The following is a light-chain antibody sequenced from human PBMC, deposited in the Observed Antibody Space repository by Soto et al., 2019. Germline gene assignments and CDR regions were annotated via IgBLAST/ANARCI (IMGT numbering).Light chain of an antibody. CDR2: SAS. V-gene: IGKV1-39*01. CDR3: QQSYSTPRT. Sequence: DSLMTQPPSSLSASVEARHTVIYSSSQNNSSYLDWYQQKPGKAPKLLIYSASSLQSGVPSRFSGSGSGTDFTLTISSLQPEDFATYYCQQSYSTPRTFGQGTKVDIK. CDR1: QNNSSY. J-gene: IGKJ1*01.